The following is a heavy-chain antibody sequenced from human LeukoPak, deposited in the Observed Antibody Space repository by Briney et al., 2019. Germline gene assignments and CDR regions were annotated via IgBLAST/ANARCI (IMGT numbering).Heavy chain of an antibody. CDR1: GGSFSAYY. D-gene: IGHD6-19*01. CDR3: ARVGGSGWSQAFDS. CDR2: INHSGST. Sequence: SETLSLTCGVYGGSFSAYYWSWIRQLPGKGLEWIGEINHSGSTNYNPSLKSRVTISVDTSKNQFSLKLSSVTAADTAVYYCARVGGSGWSQAFDSWGQGTLVTVSS. J-gene: IGHJ5*01. V-gene: IGHV4-34*01.